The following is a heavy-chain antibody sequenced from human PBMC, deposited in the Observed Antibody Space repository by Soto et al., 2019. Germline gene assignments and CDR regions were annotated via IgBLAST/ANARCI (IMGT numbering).Heavy chain of an antibody. J-gene: IGHJ4*02. D-gene: IGHD3-16*02. V-gene: IGHV4-30-4*01. CDR2: IYYSGNT. Sequence: QVQLQESGPGLVKPSQTLSITCTVSGGSISSGDYYWSWIRQPPGKGQEWIGYIYYSGNTYYNPSLKSRITISVDTSKNQFSLKLSSVTAADTAVYYCASGLHYDYVWGSYRPIDYWGQGTLVTVS. CDR1: GGSISSGDYY. CDR3: ASGLHYDYVWGSYRPIDY.